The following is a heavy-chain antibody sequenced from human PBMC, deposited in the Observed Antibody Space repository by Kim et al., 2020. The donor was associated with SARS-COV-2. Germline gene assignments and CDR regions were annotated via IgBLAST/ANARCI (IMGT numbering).Heavy chain of an antibody. J-gene: IGHJ6*02. Sequence: ASVKVSCKASGYTFTSYAMNWVRQAPGQGLEWMGWINTNTGNPTYAQGFTGRFVFSLDTSVSTAYLQISSLKAEDTAVYYCAREEQWLVPAAPDYYYYGMDVWGQGTTVTVSS. CDR3: AREEQWLVPAAPDYYYYGMDV. CDR1: GYTFTSYA. D-gene: IGHD6-19*01. V-gene: IGHV7-4-1*02. CDR2: INTNTGNP.